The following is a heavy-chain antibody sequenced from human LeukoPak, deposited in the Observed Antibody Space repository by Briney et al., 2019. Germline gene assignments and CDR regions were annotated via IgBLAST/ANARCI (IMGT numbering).Heavy chain of an antibody. J-gene: IGHJ4*02. D-gene: IGHD6-13*01. CDR2: ISYDGSNK. CDR1: GFTFSSYA. Sequence: GGSLRLSCAASGFTFSSYAMHWVRQAPGKGLEWVAVISYDGSNKYYADSVKGRFTISRDNSRNTLYLQMNSLRAEDTAVYYCARGFIAAAGIAEYFDYWGQGTLVTVSS. V-gene: IGHV3-30*04. CDR3: ARGFIAAAGIAEYFDY.